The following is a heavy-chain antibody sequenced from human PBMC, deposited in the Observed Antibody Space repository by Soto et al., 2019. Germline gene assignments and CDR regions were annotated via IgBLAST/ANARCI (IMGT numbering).Heavy chain of an antibody. V-gene: IGHV1-46*02. D-gene: IGHD3-22*01. CDR1: GYTLNTYY. CDR2: IHPSGGGS. J-gene: IGHJ4*02. Sequence: ASVKVSCKPSGYTLNTYYLHWVRQAPGQGLEWMGIIHPSGGGSIYAQKFQGRVTMTEDTSTDTAYMELSSLRSEDTAVYYCATSGGRYYDSSGYYDFDYWGQGTLVTVSS. CDR3: ATSGGRYYDSSGYYDFDY.